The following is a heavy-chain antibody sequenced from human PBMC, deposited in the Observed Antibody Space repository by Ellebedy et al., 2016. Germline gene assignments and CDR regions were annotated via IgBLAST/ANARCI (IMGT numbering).Heavy chain of an antibody. V-gene: IGHV3-74*01. D-gene: IGHD6-25*01. CDR2: INSDGSET. CDR1: GFTFSGYW. CDR3: ASDRGSDI. Sequence: HTGGSLRLSCAASGFTFSGYWMHWVRRAPGKGLVWVSRINSDGSETYYADSVKGRFTISRDIAQTTLYLQMNSLRPEDTALYYCASDRGSDIWGQGTMVTVSS. J-gene: IGHJ3*02.